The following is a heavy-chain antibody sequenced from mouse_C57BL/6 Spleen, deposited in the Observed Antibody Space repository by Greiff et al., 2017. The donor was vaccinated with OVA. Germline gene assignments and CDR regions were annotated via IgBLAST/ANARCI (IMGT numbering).Heavy chain of an antibody. CDR1: GYAFTNYL. CDR2: INPGSGGT. V-gene: IGHV1-54*01. Sequence: QVQLQQSGAELVRPGTSVKASCKASGYAFTNYLIEWVKQRPGQGLEWIGVINPGSGGTNYNEKFKGKATLTADKSSSTAYMQLSSLTSEDSAVYFCARTDDYFTFFDYWGQGTTLTVSS. CDR3: ARTDDYFTFFDY. D-gene: IGHD2-4*01. J-gene: IGHJ2*01.